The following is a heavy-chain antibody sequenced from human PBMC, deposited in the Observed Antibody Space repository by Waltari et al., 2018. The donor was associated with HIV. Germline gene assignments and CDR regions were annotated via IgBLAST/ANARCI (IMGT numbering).Heavy chain of an antibody. CDR1: GGSISSGRFY. CDR3: ARAEGGNSGVHFDY. V-gene: IGHV4-61*02. J-gene: IGHJ4*02. CDR2: IYTSGST. Sequence: VKLQASGPGLAKPSKTLSLPCTVSGGSISSGRFYWNWIRQPAGKGLEWIGRIYTSGSTKYNPSLKSRVTISVDTSKNQFSLKLNSVTAADTAVYYWARAEGGNSGVHFDYWGQGTLVTVSS. D-gene: IGHD2-21*02.